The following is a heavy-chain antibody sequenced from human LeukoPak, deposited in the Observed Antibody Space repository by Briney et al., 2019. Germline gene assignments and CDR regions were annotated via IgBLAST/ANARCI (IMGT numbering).Heavy chain of an antibody. CDR3: ARVGDCSSTSCYMAYFDY. J-gene: IGHJ4*02. V-gene: IGHV4-30-4*07. D-gene: IGHD2-2*02. Sequence: PSQTLSLTCAVSGASISSGGYSWSWLRQPPGKGLEWIGYIYYSGSTNYNPSLKSRVTISVDTSKNQFSLKLSSVTAADTAVYYCARVGDCSSTSCYMAYFDYWGQGTLVTVSS. CDR2: IYYSGST. CDR1: GASISSGGYS.